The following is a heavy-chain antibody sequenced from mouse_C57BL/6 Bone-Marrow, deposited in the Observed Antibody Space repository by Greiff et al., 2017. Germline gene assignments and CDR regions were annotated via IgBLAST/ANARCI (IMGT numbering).Heavy chain of an antibody. CDR1: GYTFTSYW. CDR2: INPSNGGT. V-gene: IGHV1-53*01. Sequence: QVQLQQPGTELVKPGASVKLSCKASGYTFTSYWMHWVKQRPGQGLEWIGNINPSNGGTNYNEKFKSKATLTVDKSSSTAYMQLSSLTSEDSAVXYCARWAFYYGNPYYYAMDYWGPGTSVTVSS. CDR3: ARWAFYYGNPYYYAMDY. J-gene: IGHJ4*01. D-gene: IGHD2-1*01.